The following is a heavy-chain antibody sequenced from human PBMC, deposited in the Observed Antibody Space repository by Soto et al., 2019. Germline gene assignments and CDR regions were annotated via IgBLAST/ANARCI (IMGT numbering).Heavy chain of an antibody. CDR2: IYHSGST. V-gene: IGHV4-30-2*01. Sequence: QLQLQESGSGLVKPSQTLSLTCAVSGGSISSGGYSWSWIRQPPGKGLEWIGYIYHSGSTYYNPSLKRRVTIAVDRSKNQFSLKLSSVTAADTAVYYCARQTDVDTAMDHFDYWGQGTLVTVSS. CDR1: GGSISSGGYS. D-gene: IGHD5-18*01. J-gene: IGHJ4*02. CDR3: ARQTDVDTAMDHFDY.